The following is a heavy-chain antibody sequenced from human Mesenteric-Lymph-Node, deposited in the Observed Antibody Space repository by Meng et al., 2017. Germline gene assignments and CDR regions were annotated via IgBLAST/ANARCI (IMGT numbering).Heavy chain of an antibody. J-gene: IGHJ3*02. CDR3: ATGAGYCSGGSCYRSADAFDI. D-gene: IGHD2-15*01. V-gene: IGHV1-18*01. CDR2: ISAYNGNT. CDR1: GYTFTSYG. Sequence: ASVKVSCKASGYTFTSYGISWVRQAPGQGLEWMGWISAYNGNTNYAQKLQGRVTMTTDTSTSTAYMELRSLRSDDTAVYYCATGAGYCSGGSCYRSADAFDIWGQGTMVTVSS.